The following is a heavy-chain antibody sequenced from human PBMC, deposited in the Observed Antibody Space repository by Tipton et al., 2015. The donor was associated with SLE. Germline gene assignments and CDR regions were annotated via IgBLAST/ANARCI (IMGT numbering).Heavy chain of an antibody. CDR1: GFTFSSYA. CDR3: ASKPTTLSTGY. J-gene: IGHJ4*02. Sequence: SLRLSCAASGFTFSSYAMHWVRQAPGKGLEWVAVISYDGSNKYYADSVKGRFTISRDNSKNTLYLQMNSLRAEDTAVYYCASKPTTLSTGYWGQGTLVTVSS. D-gene: IGHD4-17*01. V-gene: IGHV3-30*04. CDR2: ISYDGSNK.